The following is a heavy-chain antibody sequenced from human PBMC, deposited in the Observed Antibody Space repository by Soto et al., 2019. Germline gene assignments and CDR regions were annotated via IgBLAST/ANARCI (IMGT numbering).Heavy chain of an antibody. V-gene: IGHV5-10-1*01. CDR1: GYSFTRYW. CDR3: ARLRYQLLYYGMDV. D-gene: IGHD2-2*01. CDR2: IDPSDSYT. Sequence: GEDRKISWKGSGYSFTRYWISWLRQMPGKGLEWMGRIDPSDSYTNYSPSFQGHVTISADKSISTAYLQWSSLKASDTAMYYCARLRYQLLYYGMDVWGQGTTVTVSS. J-gene: IGHJ6*02.